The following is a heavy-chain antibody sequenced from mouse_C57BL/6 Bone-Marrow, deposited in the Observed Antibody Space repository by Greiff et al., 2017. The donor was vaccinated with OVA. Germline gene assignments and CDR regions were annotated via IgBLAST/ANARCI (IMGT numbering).Heavy chain of an antibody. Sequence: QVQLQQPGAELVKPGASVKMSCKASGYTFTSYWITWVKQRPGQGLEWIGDIYPGSGSTNYNEKFKSKATLTADTSSSTAYMQLSSLTSEDSAVYYCALSTIVTFYWYFDVWGTGTTVTVSS. J-gene: IGHJ1*03. CDR3: ALSTIVTFYWYFDV. CDR1: GYTFTSYW. V-gene: IGHV1-55*01. D-gene: IGHD2-5*01. CDR2: IYPGSGST.